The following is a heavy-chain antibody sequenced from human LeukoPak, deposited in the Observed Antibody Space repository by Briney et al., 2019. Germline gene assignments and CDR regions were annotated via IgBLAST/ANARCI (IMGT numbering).Heavy chain of an antibody. D-gene: IGHD4-17*01. V-gene: IGHV3-33*01. CDR1: GFTFSSYG. Sequence: EGSLRLSCAASGFTFSSYGMHWVRQAPGKGLEWVAVIWYDGSNKYYVDSVKGRFTISRDNSKNTLYLQMNSLRAEDTAVYYCTRPDYGDYDYWGQGTLVTVSS. J-gene: IGHJ4*02. CDR3: TRPDYGDYDY. CDR2: IWYDGSNK.